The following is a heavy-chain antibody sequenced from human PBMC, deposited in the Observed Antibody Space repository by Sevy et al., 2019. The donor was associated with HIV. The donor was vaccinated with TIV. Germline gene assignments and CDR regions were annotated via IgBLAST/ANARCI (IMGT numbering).Heavy chain of an antibody. D-gene: IGHD2-8*02. J-gene: IGHJ6*02. CDR1: GFTFSYAW. V-gene: IGHV3-15*01. CDR2: IKAKSDGGTI. Sequence: GGSLRLSCAASGFTFSYAWMSWVRQAPGKGLEWVGRIKAKSDGGTIDYAAPVKGRFTISRDDSKNTLYLQMNSLKTEDTGIYYCNTDPIMVLLVTDGMDVWGQGTTVTVSS. CDR3: NTDPIMVLLVTDGMDV.